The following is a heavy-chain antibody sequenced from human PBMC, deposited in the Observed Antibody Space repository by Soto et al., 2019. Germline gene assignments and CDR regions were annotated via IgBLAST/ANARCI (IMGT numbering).Heavy chain of an antibody. D-gene: IGHD4-4*01. CDR3: ARDRGTTVYYYYGMDV. V-gene: IGHV4-4*07. Sequence: SETLSLTCTVSCGSISSYYWSWVRQPAGKGLEWIGRIYTSGSTNYNPSLKGRVTMSVDTSKNQFSLKLSSVTAADTAVYYCARDRGTTVYYYYGMDVWGQGTTVTVSS. CDR2: IYTSGST. J-gene: IGHJ6*02. CDR1: CGSISSYY.